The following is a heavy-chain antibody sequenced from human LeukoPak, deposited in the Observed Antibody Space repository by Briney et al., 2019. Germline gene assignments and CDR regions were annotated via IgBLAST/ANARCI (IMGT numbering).Heavy chain of an antibody. CDR1: GFTFSSEA. D-gene: IGHD2-2*02. CDR2: ISDSGVST. CDR3: AKDESGFCTSSRCYKWFDP. V-gene: IGHV3-23*01. J-gene: IGHJ5*02. Sequence: GGSLRLSCGASGFTFSSEAMTWVRQAPGKGLEWVSTISDSGVSTNYADSVKGRFTISGDNSKNTLYLQMNSLRVEDTAVYYCAKDESGFCTSSRCYKWFDPWGQGTLVTVSS.